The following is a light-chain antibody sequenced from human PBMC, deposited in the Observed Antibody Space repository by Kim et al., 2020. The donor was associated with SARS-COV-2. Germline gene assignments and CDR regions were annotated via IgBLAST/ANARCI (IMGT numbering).Light chain of an antibody. Sequence: QPATLTCTGNSNNVVNKGAAWLQQHQGHPPKLLSYRNNNRPSGVSERFSASRSGNTASLTITGLQPEDEADYYCSAWDSSLNAVVFGGGTQLTVL. CDR3: SAWDSSLNAVV. J-gene: IGLJ2*01. V-gene: IGLV10-54*01. CDR2: RNN. CDR1: SNNVVNKG.